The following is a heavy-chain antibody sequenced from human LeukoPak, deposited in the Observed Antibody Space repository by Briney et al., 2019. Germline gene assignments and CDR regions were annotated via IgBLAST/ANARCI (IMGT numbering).Heavy chain of an antibody. CDR1: GGSISSYY. CDR3: ARSVWNYYDY. D-gene: IGHD1-1*01. J-gene: IGHJ4*02. V-gene: IGHV4-59*01. CDR2: IYYSGST. Sequence: SETLSLTRTVSGGSISSYYWSWIRQPPGKGLEWIGYIYYSGSTNYNPSLKSRVTISVDTSKNQFSLKLSSVTAADTAVYYCARSVWNYYDYWGQGTLVTVSS.